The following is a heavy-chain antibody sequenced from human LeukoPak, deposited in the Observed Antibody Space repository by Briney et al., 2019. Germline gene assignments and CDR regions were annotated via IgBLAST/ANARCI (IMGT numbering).Heavy chain of an antibody. CDR3: ARAQGYFDY. CDR2: IKKDGSEK. CDR1: GFTFSTYW. V-gene: IGHV3-7*01. Sequence: GSLRLSCAASGFTFSTYWMSWARQAPGKGLEWVANIKKDGSEKYYVDSVKGRFTISRDNAKNSLYLQMNGLRAEDTAVYYCARAQGYFDYWGQGTLVTVSS. J-gene: IGHJ4*02.